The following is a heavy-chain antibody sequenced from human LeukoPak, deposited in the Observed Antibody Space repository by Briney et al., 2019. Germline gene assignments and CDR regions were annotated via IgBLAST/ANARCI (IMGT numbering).Heavy chain of an antibody. D-gene: IGHD6-19*01. Sequence: GGSLRLSCAASGFTFSSYGMHWVRQAPGKGLEWVAFIRYDGSNKYYADSVKGRFTISRDNSKNTLYLQMNSLRAEDTAVYYCAKGSSGPPTRRPTLIYYFDYWGQGTLVTVSS. CDR2: IRYDGSNK. CDR3: AKGSSGPPTRRPTLIYYFDY. CDR1: GFTFSSYG. V-gene: IGHV3-30*02. J-gene: IGHJ4*02.